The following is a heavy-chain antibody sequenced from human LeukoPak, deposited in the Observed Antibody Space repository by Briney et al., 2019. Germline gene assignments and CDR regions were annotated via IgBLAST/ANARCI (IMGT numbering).Heavy chain of an antibody. V-gene: IGHV4-31*03. J-gene: IGHJ4*02. CDR1: GGSISSGGYY. CDR2: IYYSGSA. Sequence: SETLSLTCTVSGGSISSGGYYWSWIRQHPGKGLEWLGYIYYSGSAYYNPSLKSRVTISVDTSENQFSLKLSSVTAADTAVYYWARVNYGSATKEDYWGQGTLVTVSS. D-gene: IGHD3-10*01. CDR3: ARVNYGSATKEDY.